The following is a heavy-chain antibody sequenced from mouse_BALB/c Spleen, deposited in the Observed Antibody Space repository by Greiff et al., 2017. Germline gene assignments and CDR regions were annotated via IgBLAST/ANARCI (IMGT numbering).Heavy chain of an antibody. J-gene: IGHJ2*01. D-gene: IGHD1-1*01. V-gene: IGHV1-9*01. CDR3: ARGFPPFITTVGYFDD. Sequence: VQLQQSGAELMKPGASVKISCKATGYTFSSYWIEWVKQRPGHGLEWIGEILPGSGSTNYNEKFKGKATFTADTSSNTAYMQLSSLTSEDSAVYYCARGFPPFITTVGYFDDWGQGTTLTVSS. CDR1: GYTFSSYW. CDR2: ILPGSGST.